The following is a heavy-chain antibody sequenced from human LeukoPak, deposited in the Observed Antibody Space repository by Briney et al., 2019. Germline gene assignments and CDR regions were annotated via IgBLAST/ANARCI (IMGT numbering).Heavy chain of an antibody. D-gene: IGHD3-10*01. CDR2: IWYDGSNK. CDR1: GXTFSNFA. V-gene: IGHV3-33*08. J-gene: IGHJ4*02. Sequence: TGGSLRLSCAASGXTFSNFAVSWVRQAPGKGLEWVVVIWYDGSNKYYADSVKGRFTISRDNSKNTLYLQMNSLRAEDTAVYYCARDPYYYGSGSYYSYYFDYWGQGTLVTVSS. CDR3: ARDPYYYGSGSYYSYYFDY.